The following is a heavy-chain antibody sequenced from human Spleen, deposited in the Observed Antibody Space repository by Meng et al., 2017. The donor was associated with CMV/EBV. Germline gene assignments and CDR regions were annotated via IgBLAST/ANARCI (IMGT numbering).Heavy chain of an antibody. Sequence: GESLKISCAASGFTVSSNYMSWVRQAPGKGLEWVSVIYSGGSTFYADSVKGRFTISRDNSKNTLYLQMNSLRAEDTAVYYCARGGITGTLEACDIWGQGTMVTVSS. J-gene: IGHJ3*02. D-gene: IGHD1/OR15-1a*01. CDR1: GFTVSSNY. CDR3: ARGGITGTLEACDI. CDR2: IYSGGST. V-gene: IGHV3-53*01.